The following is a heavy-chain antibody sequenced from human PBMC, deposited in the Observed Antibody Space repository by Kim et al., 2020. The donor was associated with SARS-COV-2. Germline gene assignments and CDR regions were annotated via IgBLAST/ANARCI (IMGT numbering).Heavy chain of an antibody. CDR3: ARGLRAYGDYRPAMLSSFDY. V-gene: IGHV4-30-4*01. CDR1: GGSISSGDYY. D-gene: IGHD4-17*01. J-gene: IGHJ4*02. CDR2: IYYSGST. Sequence: SETLSLTCTVSGGSISSGDYYWSWIRQPPGKGLEWIGYIYYSGSTYYNPSLKSRVTISVDTSKNQFSLKLSSVTAAATAVYYCARGLRAYGDYRPAMLSSFDYWGQGTLVTVSS.